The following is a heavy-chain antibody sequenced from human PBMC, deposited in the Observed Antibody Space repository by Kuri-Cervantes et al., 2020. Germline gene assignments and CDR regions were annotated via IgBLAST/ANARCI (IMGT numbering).Heavy chain of an antibody. Sequence: GGSLRLSCAASGFTFSSYWMSWVRQAPGKELEWVANIKQDGSEKYYVDSVKGRFTISRDNAKNSLYLQMNSLRAEDTAVYYCARDLPRDYDYVWGSYGYWGQGTLVTVSS. V-gene: IGHV3-7*01. CDR2: IKQDGSEK. D-gene: IGHD3-16*01. CDR1: GFTFSSYW. CDR3: ARDLPRDYDYVWGSYGY. J-gene: IGHJ4*02.